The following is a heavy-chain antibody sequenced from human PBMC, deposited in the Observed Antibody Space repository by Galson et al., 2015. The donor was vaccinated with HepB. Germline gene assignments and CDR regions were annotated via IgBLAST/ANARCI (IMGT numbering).Heavy chain of an antibody. CDR2: ICGGGAST. CDR3: AKDRCSGGNCYIRNAFYDY. Sequence: SLRLSCAASGFTFSSYAMNWVRQAPGKGLEWVSGICGGGASTYYADSVKGRFTIFRDISKNTVYLQMNSLRAEDTAVYYCAKDRCSGGNCYIRNAFYDYWGQGILVTVSS. J-gene: IGHJ4*02. CDR1: GFTFSSYA. V-gene: IGHV3-23*01. D-gene: IGHD2-15*01.